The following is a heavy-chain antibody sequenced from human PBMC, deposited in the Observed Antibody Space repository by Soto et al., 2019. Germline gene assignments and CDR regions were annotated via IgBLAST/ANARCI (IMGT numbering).Heavy chain of an antibody. CDR3: ARGPYSSSWPKYYYYYYYMDV. CDR2: ISAYNGNT. Sequence: ASVKVSCKASGYTFTSYGISWVRQAPGQGLEWMGWISAYNGNTNYAQKLQGRVTMTTDTSTSTAYMELRSLRSDDTAVYYCARGPYSSSWPKYYYYYYYMDVWGKGTTVTVSS. D-gene: IGHD6-13*01. V-gene: IGHV1-18*01. CDR1: GYTFTSYG. J-gene: IGHJ6*03.